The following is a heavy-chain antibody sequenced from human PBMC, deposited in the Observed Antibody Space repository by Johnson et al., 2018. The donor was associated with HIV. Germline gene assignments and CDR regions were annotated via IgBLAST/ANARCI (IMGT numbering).Heavy chain of an antibody. J-gene: IGHJ3*02. CDR3: ARDRGYWDAFDI. CDR2: IGTAGDT. CDR1: GFTFSSYG. D-gene: IGHD3-22*01. V-gene: IGHV3-13*01. Sequence: VLLVESGGGVVQPGGSLRLSCAASGFTFSSYGMHWVRQATGKGLEWVSAIGTAGDTYYPGSVKGRFTISRENAKNSLYLQMNSLGAEDTAVYYCARDRGYWDAFDILGQGTMVTVSS.